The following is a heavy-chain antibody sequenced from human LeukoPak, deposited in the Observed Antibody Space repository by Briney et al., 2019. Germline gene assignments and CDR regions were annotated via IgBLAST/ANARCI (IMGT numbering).Heavy chain of an antibody. V-gene: IGHV4-31*03. D-gene: IGHD2-8*01. CDR3: ARASLVLMVYADAFDI. J-gene: IGHJ3*02. CDR1: GGSISSGGYY. CDR2: IYYSGNT. Sequence: SETLSLTCTVSGGSISSGGYYWSWIRQHPEKGLEWIGYIYYSGNTYYNPSLKSRITISIDTSKSRFSLMLSSVTAAHTAVYYCARASLVLMVYADAFDIWGQGTMVTVSS.